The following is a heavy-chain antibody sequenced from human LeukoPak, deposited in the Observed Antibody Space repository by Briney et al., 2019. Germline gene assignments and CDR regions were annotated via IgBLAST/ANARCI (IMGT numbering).Heavy chain of an antibody. CDR1: GGSISSYY. J-gene: IGHJ4*02. D-gene: IGHD6-13*01. CDR2: IYYSGST. Sequence: SETLSLTCTVSGGSISSYYWSWIRQPPGKGLEWIGYIYYSGSTNYNPSLKSRVTISVDTSKNQFSLKLSSVTAADTAVYYCATLRAAAGFDYWGQGTLVTVSS. CDR3: ATLRAAAGFDY. V-gene: IGHV4-59*01.